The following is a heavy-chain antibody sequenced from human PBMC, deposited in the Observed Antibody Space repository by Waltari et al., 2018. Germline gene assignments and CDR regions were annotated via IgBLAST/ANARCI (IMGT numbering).Heavy chain of an antibody. CDR3: AREGGNGETGHYYNGLDV. CDR2: SNTDNGKT. CDR1: AYALTQYA. J-gene: IGHJ6*02. V-gene: IGHV1-3*04. D-gene: IGHD4-17*01. Sequence: LTQSGAEVRKPGAPVIVSPKAAAYALTQYALHSVPPPPSHNPCYVRVRQRNVQRFEWMRWSNTDNGKTKILQKVQGRVTITRDTSASTAYMELSSLTSEDTAIYFCAREGGNGETGHYYNGLDVWGLGTTVTVSS.